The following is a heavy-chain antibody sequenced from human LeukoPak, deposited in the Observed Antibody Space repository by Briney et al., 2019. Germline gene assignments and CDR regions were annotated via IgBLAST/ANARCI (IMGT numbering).Heavy chain of an antibody. V-gene: IGHV4-34*01. J-gene: IGHJ4*02. Sequence: SETLSLTCAVYGGSFSGYYWSWIRQPPGKGLEWIGEINHSGSTNYNPSLKSRVTISVDTSKNQFSLKLSSVTAADTAVYYCAGRGYDYVWGSYRYSDYWGQGTLVTVSS. CDR3: AGRGYDYVWGSYRYSDY. D-gene: IGHD3-16*02. CDR1: GGSFSGYY. CDR2: INHSGST.